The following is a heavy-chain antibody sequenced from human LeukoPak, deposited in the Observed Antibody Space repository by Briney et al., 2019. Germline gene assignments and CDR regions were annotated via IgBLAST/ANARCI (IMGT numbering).Heavy chain of an antibody. CDR3: ARVSSSWPHYYFDY. CDR2: IYFSGNT. Sequence: DPSETLSLTCTVSGGSVSSSSYYWAWLRQPPGKGLEWIGNIYFSGNTYYNPSLQSRVTMSVDTSKNQFSLKLNSVTAADTAVYYCARVSSSWPHYYFDYWGQGTRVTASS. CDR1: GGSVSSSSYY. D-gene: IGHD6-13*01. J-gene: IGHJ4*02. V-gene: IGHV4-39*07.